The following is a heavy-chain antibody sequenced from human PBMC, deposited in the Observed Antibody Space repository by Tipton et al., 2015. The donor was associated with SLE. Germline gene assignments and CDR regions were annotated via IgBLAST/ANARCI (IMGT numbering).Heavy chain of an antibody. J-gene: IGHJ4*02. CDR2: MSPNSGNT. CDR3: TRGVWFREFIDY. D-gene: IGHD3-10*01. V-gene: IGHV1-8*01. Sequence: QLVQSGAEVKKPGASVKVSCKASGYTFTTYDINWVRQAPGQGLEYMGWMSPNSGNTNYAQKFRGRVSMTRTTSTGTAYMELSSLTSEDTAIYYCTRGVWFREFIDYWGQGTLVTVSS. CDR1: GYTFTTYD.